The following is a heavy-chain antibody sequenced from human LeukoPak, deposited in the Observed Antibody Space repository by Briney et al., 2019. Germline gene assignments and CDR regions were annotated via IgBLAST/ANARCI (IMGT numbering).Heavy chain of an antibody. J-gene: IGHJ6*03. CDR1: GGSISTYC. CDR2: IFYSGST. Sequence: SETLSLTCAVSGGSISTYCWSWIRQPPGKGLEWIGYIFYSGSTNYNPSLKSRVTISVDTSKNQFSLKLSSVTAADTAVYYCARETSQKGAHYMDVWGKGTTVTISS. V-gene: IGHV4-59*01. D-gene: IGHD3-16*01. CDR3: ARETSQKGAHYMDV.